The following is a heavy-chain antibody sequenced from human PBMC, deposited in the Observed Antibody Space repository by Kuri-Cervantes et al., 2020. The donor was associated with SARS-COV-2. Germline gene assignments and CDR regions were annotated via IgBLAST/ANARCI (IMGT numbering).Heavy chain of an antibody. CDR2: ISSSSSYI. CDR3: ARDSYYDSPGH. D-gene: IGHD3-22*01. CDR1: GFAFSSYS. Sequence: GGSLRLSCTASGFAFSSYSMNWVRQTPGKGLEWVSSISSSSSYIYYADSVKGRFTISRDNAKNSLYLQMNSLRAEDTAVYYCARDSYYDSPGHWGQGTLVTSPQ. V-gene: IGHV3-21*01. J-gene: IGHJ4*02.